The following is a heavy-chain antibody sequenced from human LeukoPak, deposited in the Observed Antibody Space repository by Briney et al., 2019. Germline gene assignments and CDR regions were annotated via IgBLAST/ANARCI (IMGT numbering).Heavy chain of an antibody. CDR1: GFTFSSYW. Sequence: PGGSPRLSCAASGFTFSSYWMHWVRQDPGKGLVWVSRINSDGSSITYADSVKGRFTISRDNAKNTLYLQMNSLGVEDTAVYYCAREGRVSGYDFDSWGQGTLVTVSS. V-gene: IGHV3-74*03. CDR3: AREGRVSGYDFDS. CDR2: INSDGSSI. D-gene: IGHD5-12*01. J-gene: IGHJ4*02.